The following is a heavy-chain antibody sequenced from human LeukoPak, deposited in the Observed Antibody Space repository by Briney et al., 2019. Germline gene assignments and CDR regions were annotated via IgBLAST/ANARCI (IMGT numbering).Heavy chain of an antibody. Sequence: PSETLSLTCAVYGGSFSGYYWSWIRQPPGKGLEWIGEINHSGSTNYNPSLKSRVTISVDTSKNQFSLKLSSVTAADPAVYYCARGRIVGATTREGGDYWGQGTLVTVSS. D-gene: IGHD1-26*01. CDR3: ARGRIVGATTREGGDY. V-gene: IGHV4-34*01. J-gene: IGHJ4*02. CDR2: INHSGST. CDR1: GGSFSGYY.